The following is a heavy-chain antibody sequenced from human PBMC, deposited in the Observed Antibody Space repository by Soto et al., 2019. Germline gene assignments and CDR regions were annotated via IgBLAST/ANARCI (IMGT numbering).Heavy chain of an antibody. Sequence: PSETLSLTCTVSGGSISSYYWSWIRQPPGKGLEWIGYIYYSGSTNYNPSLRSRVTMSVDTSKKQFSLKLSSVTAADTAVYYCARATTSLTWFDPWGQGTLVTVSS. CDR1: GGSISSYY. CDR3: ARATTSLTWFDP. D-gene: IGHD1-1*01. V-gene: IGHV4-59*01. J-gene: IGHJ5*02. CDR2: IYYSGST.